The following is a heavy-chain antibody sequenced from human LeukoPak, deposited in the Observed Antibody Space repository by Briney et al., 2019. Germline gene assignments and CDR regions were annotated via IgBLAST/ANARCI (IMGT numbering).Heavy chain of an antibody. J-gene: IGHJ4*02. CDR2: IRPDGDRT. Sequence: PGGSPRLSSAASRFTFSTYAITGVRQGPRKGLEWVSAIRPDGDRTYYANSVRGRFTISRDNSKDTVYLQINGLRVEDTAVYYCAREQSGTRGWYTVDYWGQGTLVTVSS. CDR1: RFTFSTYA. D-gene: IGHD6-19*01. CDR3: AREQSGTRGWYTVDY. V-gene: IGHV3-23*01.